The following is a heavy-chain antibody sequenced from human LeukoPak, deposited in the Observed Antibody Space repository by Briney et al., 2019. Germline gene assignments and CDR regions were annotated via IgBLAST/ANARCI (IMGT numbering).Heavy chain of an antibody. CDR2: INSDASDT. CDR3: ARGIVVVPAATFDY. D-gene: IGHD2-2*01. CDR1: GFTFTNYW. Sequence: GGSLRLSCATSGFTFTNYWMSWVRQSPGKGLVWVSRINSDASDTTYADSVKGRFTISRDNAKNTLFLQMNSLRAEDTAVYYCARGIVVVPAATFDYWGQGTLVTVSS. V-gene: IGHV3-74*01. J-gene: IGHJ4*02.